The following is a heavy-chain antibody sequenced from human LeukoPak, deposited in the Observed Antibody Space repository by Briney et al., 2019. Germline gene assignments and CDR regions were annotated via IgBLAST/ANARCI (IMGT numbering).Heavy chain of an antibody. D-gene: IGHD6-13*01. Sequence: SETLSLTCAVYGGSFSGYYWSWIRQPPGKGLEWIGEINHSGSTNYNPSLKSRVTISVDTSKNQFSLKLSSVTAADTAVYYCARRRGSSWYGSGYYYGMDVRGQGTTVTVSS. CDR2: INHSGST. V-gene: IGHV4-34*01. CDR3: ARRRGSSWYGSGYYYGMDV. CDR1: GGSFSGYY. J-gene: IGHJ6*02.